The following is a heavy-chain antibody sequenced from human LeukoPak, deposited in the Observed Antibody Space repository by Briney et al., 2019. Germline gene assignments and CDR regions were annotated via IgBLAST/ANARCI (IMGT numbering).Heavy chain of an antibody. Sequence: ASVKVSCKASGYTFTSYAITWVRQAPGQGLEWMGWNSGNNGNTKYAQKLQGRVTMTTDTSTSTAYMELRSLRSDDTAVYYCARTDSQLPVFCDYWGQGTLVTVSS. CDR1: GYTFTSYA. CDR2: NSGNNGNT. J-gene: IGHJ4*02. V-gene: IGHV1-18*01. D-gene: IGHD2-2*01. CDR3: ARTDSQLPVFCDY.